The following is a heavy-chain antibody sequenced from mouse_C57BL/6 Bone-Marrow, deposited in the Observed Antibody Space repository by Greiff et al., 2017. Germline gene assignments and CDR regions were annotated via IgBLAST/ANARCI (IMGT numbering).Heavy chain of an antibody. Sequence: VQLQQSGPELVKPGASVKIPCKASGYTFTDYNMDWVKQSHGKSLEWIGDINPNNGGTIYNQKFKGKATLTVDKSSSTAYMELRSLPSEDTAVYYCARWGGLGPRRDYFDYWGQGTTLTVSS. V-gene: IGHV1-18*01. CDR1: GYTFTDYN. CDR3: ARWGGLGPRRDYFDY. D-gene: IGHD4-1*01. J-gene: IGHJ2*01. CDR2: INPNNGGT.